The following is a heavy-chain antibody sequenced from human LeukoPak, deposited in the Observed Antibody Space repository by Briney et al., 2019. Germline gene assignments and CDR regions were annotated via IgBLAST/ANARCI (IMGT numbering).Heavy chain of an antibody. D-gene: IGHD6-13*01. Sequence: SETPSFTCTVSGGSIRSSSYYWGWIRQPTGKGVEGIGSIFYSGCNYDRPSLTSRVTISLDTSRDQFSLKLTSVTAADTAVYYCARGGYSSSVDYWGQGTLVTVSS. J-gene: IGHJ4*02. CDR2: IFYSGCN. CDR3: ARGGYSSSVDY. V-gene: IGHV4-39*07. CDR1: GGSIRSSSYY.